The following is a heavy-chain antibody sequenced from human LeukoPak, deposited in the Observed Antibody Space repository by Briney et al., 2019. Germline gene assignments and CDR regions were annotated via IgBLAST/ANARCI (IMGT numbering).Heavy chain of an antibody. Sequence: ASVKVSCKASGYTFTSYGISWVRQAPGQGLEWMGWISAYNGNTNYAQKLQGRVTMTTDTSTSTAYMELRSLRSDDTAVYYCARAYGSGSLRPYYYYGMDVWGQGTTVTVSS. CDR3: ARAYGSGSLRPYYYYGMDV. CDR2: ISAYNGNT. D-gene: IGHD3-10*01. J-gene: IGHJ6*02. CDR1: GYTFTSYG. V-gene: IGHV1-18*01.